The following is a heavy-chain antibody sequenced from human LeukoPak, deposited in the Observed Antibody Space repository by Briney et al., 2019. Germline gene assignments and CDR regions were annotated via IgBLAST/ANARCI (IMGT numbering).Heavy chain of an antibody. J-gene: IGHJ4*02. Sequence: SETRSLTCTVYGGSISDQYWSLIRQPPGKGLERIGYIYYTGITKYNPSLKSRVTISVDTSKNQFSLRLTSVTAADTAVYYCARVSFHYHSGNYGWYFDSWGQGTLVTVSS. V-gene: IGHV4-59*11. CDR1: GGSISDQY. CDR3: ARVSFHYHSGNYGWYFDS. CDR2: IYYTGIT. D-gene: IGHD3-10*01.